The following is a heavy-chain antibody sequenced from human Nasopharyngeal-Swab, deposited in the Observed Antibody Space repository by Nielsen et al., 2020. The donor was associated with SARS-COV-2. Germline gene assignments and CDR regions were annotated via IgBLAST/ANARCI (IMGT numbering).Heavy chain of an antibody. CDR1: GGSISSSSYY. J-gene: IGHJ4*02. Sequence: GSLRLSCTVSGGSISSSSYYWGWIRQPPGKGLEWIGSIYYSGSTYYNPSLKSRVTISVDTSKNQFSLKLSSVTAADTAVYYCARGHSSSSQYFDYWGQGTLVTVSS. D-gene: IGHD6-6*01. V-gene: IGHV4-39*07. CDR3: ARGHSSSSQYFDY. CDR2: IYYSGST.